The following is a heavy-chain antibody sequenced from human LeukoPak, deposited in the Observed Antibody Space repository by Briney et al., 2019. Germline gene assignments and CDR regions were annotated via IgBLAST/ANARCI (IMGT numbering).Heavy chain of an antibody. CDR2: INHSGST. CDR1: GVSFSGYY. D-gene: IGHD3/OR15-3a*01. J-gene: IGHJ6*02. V-gene: IGHV4-34*01. Sequence: SETLSLTCAVSGVSFSGYYWSWVRQPPGKGLEWVWEINHSGSTNYNPSLKIGVTISVDTSKNQFSLKLSSVTAADTAVYYCARGGPTTARERKIPGGLYGMDVWGQGTTVTVSS. CDR3: ARGGPTTARERKIPGGLYGMDV.